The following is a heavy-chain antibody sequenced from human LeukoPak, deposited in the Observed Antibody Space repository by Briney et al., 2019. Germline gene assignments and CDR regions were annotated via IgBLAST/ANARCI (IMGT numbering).Heavy chain of an antibody. Sequence: GGSLRLSCAASGFTFSSYSMNWVRQAPGKGLEWVSYICSSSSTIYYADSVKGRFTISRDNAKNSLYLQMNSLRAEDTAVYYCARGDKQDYGDYDGRYYFDYWGQGTLVTVSS. CDR1: GFTFSSYS. V-gene: IGHV3-48*01. J-gene: IGHJ4*02. CDR3: ARGDKQDYGDYDGRYYFDY. CDR2: ICSSSSTI. D-gene: IGHD4-17*01.